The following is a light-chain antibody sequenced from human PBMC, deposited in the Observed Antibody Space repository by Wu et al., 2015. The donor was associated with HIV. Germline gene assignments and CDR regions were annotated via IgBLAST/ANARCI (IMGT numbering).Light chain of an antibody. Sequence: EIVLTQSPGTLSLSPGERATLSCRASQSISNNYFAWFQQKPGQAPRLLIYGASSRATGIPDRFTGSGSGTDFTLTITRLEPEDFAVYYCQQYDTSITFGQGTRLDIK. J-gene: IGKJ5*01. CDR3: QQYDTSIT. CDR1: QSISNNY. V-gene: IGKV3-20*01. CDR2: GAS.